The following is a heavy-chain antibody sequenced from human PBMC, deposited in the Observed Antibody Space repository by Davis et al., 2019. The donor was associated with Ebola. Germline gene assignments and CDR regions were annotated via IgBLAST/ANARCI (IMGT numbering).Heavy chain of an antibody. CDR3: ARASIGDCSGDTCQFEGFDA. CDR1: GASISSHY. Sequence: PSETLSLTCTVSGASISSHYWSWLRQPPGKGLEWIGYIHYGGSAIYNPSLKRRAIISLDRPKNQFSLNLSSGTTADTAVYYCARASIGDCSGDTCQFEGFDAWGQGTLVTVSS. V-gene: IGHV4-59*11. CDR2: IHYGGSA. D-gene: IGHD2-15*01. J-gene: IGHJ5*02.